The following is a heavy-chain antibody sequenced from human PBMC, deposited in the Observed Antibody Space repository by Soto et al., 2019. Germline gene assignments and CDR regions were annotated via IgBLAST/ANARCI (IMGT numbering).Heavy chain of an antibody. Sequence: EVQLVESGGGLVQPGRSLRLSCAASGFTFDDYAMHWVRQAPGKGLEWVSGISWNSGSIGYADSVKGRFTISRDNAKNSLYLQMNSLRAEDTALYYCAKDIGEGPHNWNRNFDYWGQGTLVTVSS. CDR3: AKDIGEGPHNWNRNFDY. J-gene: IGHJ4*02. V-gene: IGHV3-9*01. CDR1: GFTFDDYA. CDR2: ISWNSGSI. D-gene: IGHD1-20*01.